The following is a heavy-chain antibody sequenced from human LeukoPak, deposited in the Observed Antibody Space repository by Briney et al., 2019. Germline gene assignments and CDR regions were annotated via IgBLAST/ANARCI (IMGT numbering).Heavy chain of an antibody. J-gene: IGHJ6*03. Sequence: SETLSLTCTVSGGSISSYYWSWIRQPPGKGLEWIGYIYYSGSTNYNPSLKSRVTISVDTSKNQFSLKLSSVTAADTAVYYCARGVHCSGGSCSSKYYYYMDVWGKGTTVTVSS. D-gene: IGHD2-15*01. CDR3: ARGVHCSGGSCSSKYYYYMDV. V-gene: IGHV4-59*12. CDR1: GGSISSYY. CDR2: IYYSGST.